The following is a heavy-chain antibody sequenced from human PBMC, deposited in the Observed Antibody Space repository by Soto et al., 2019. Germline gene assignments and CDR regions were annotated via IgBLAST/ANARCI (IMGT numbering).Heavy chain of an antibody. CDR2: IKQDGSEK. V-gene: IGHV3-7*04. CDR3: ARFYYDSSGYLPSPYYYYYGMDV. CDR1: GFTFSSYW. Sequence: EVQLVESGGGLVQPGGSLRLSCAASGFTFSSYWMSWFRQAPGKGLEWVANIKQDGSEKYYVDSVKGRFTISRDNANNSLYLQMNSLRAEDTAVYYCARFYYDSSGYLPSPYYYYYGMDVWGQGTTVTVSS. D-gene: IGHD3-22*01. J-gene: IGHJ6*02.